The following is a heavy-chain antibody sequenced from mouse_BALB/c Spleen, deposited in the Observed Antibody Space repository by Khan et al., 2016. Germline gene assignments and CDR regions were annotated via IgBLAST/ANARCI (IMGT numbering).Heavy chain of an antibody. CDR2: ISSGGGST. V-gene: IGHV5-12-1*01. Sequence: EVELVESGGGFVKPGGSLKLSCAASGFAFSSYDMSWVRQTPEKRLEWVAYISSGGGSTFYPDTVKGRFTISRDNAKNTLYLQMSSLKSEDTAMYYCASGYDYFDYWGQGTTLTVSS. J-gene: IGHJ2*01. D-gene: IGHD2-10*02. CDR3: ASGYDYFDY. CDR1: GFAFSSYD.